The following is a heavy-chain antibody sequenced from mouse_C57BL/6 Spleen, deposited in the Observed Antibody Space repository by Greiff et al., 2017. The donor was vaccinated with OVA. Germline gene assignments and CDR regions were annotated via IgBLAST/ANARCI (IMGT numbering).Heavy chain of an antibody. V-gene: IGHV14-4*01. CDR1: GFNITDDY. CDR2: IDPENGDT. Sequence: EVQLQQSGAELVRPGASVKLSCTASGFNITDDYMHWVKQRPEQGLEWIGWIDPENGDTEYASKFQGKATITADTSSNTAYLQLSSLTSEDTAVYYCTKGGYDEGYFDYWGQGTTLTVSS. CDR3: TKGGYDEGYFDY. D-gene: IGHD2-2*01. J-gene: IGHJ2*01.